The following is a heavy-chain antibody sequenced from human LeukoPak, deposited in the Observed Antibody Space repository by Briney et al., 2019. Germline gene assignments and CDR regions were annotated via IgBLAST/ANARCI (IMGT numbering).Heavy chain of an antibody. Sequence: PSETLSLTCTVPGGSIRSSSYYWGWIRQPPGKGLEWLGSIYYSGSTYYNPSLKSRVTISVDTSKNQFSLKLSSVTAADTAVYYCARHHWVLPVLNTFGGVIVLGAFDIWGQGTMVTVSS. J-gene: IGHJ3*02. CDR3: ARHHWVLPVLNTFGGVIVLGAFDI. CDR1: GGSIRSSSYY. V-gene: IGHV4-39*01. D-gene: IGHD3-16*02. CDR2: IYYSGST.